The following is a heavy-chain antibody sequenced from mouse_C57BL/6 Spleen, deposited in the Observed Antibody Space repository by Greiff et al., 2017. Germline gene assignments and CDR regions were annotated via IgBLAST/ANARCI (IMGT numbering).Heavy chain of an antibody. Sequence: QVQLQQPGAELVKPGASVKLSCKASGYTFTSYWMQWVKQRPGQGLEWIGEIDPSDSYTNYNPKFKGKATLTVDTSSSTAYMQLSSLTSEDSAVYYCARGRYDYGAGFAYWGQGTLVTVSA. CDR2: IDPSDSYT. CDR1: GYTFTSYW. D-gene: IGHD2-4*01. CDR3: ARGRYDYGAGFAY. J-gene: IGHJ3*01. V-gene: IGHV1-50*01.